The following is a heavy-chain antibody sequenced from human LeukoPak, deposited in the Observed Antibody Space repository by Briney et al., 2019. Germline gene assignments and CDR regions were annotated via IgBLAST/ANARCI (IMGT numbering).Heavy chain of an antibody. V-gene: IGHV3-30*18. CDR1: GFTFSSYW. Sequence: PGGSLRLSCAASGFTFSSYWMSWVRQAPGKGLEWVAVVSYDGSYKYYADSVKGRFTISRDNSKNTLYLQMNSLRAEDTAVYYCAKDRSSGWYEGPFDYWGQGTLVTVSS. D-gene: IGHD6-19*01. CDR3: AKDRSSGWYEGPFDY. J-gene: IGHJ4*02. CDR2: VSYDGSYK.